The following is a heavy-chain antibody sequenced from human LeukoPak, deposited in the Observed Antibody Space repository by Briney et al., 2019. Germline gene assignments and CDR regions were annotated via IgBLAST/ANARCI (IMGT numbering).Heavy chain of an antibody. CDR3: ARRTVTTSYFDY. V-gene: IGHV4-31*03. CDR1: GGSISSGGYY. D-gene: IGHD4-11*01. CDR2: IYYSGST. Sequence: SETLSLTCTVSGGSISSGGYYWSWIRQHPGKGLEWIGYIYYSGSTYYNPSLASRVTIFVDTSKNQFSLRLSSVTAADTAVYYCARRTVTTSYFDYWGQGTLVTVSS. J-gene: IGHJ4*02.